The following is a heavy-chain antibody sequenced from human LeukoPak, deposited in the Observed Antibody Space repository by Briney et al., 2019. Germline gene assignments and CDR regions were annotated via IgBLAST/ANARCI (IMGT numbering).Heavy chain of an antibody. CDR1: GFTVSSNY. V-gene: IGHV3-23*01. J-gene: IGHJ4*02. D-gene: IGHD6-19*01. Sequence: GGSLRLSCAASGFTVSSNYMNWVRQAPGKGLEWVSAISGSGGDTYYADSVKGRFTISRDNSKNTLYLQMNSLRAEDTALYYCATSSGWYPKYFDYWGQGTLVTVSS. CDR2: ISGSGGDT. CDR3: ATSSGWYPKYFDY.